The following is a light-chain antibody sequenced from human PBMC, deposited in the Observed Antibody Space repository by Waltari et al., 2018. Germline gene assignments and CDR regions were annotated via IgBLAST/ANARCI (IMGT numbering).Light chain of an antibody. Sequence: EVVLTQSPVTLSLAAGERATLSCRASESVSNYLAWYQQKPGQSPRLLIYDTSKRATGIPARFSGSGYGTDFTLTINNLEAEDFALYYCQQGSILPLTFGGGTKV. CDR1: ESVSNY. CDR3: QQGSILPLT. J-gene: IGKJ4*01. CDR2: DTS. V-gene: IGKV3-11*01.